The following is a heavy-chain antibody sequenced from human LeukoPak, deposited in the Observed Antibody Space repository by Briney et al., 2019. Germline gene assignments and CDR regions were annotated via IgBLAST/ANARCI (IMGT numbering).Heavy chain of an antibody. J-gene: IGHJ3*02. D-gene: IGHD2-2*03. Sequence: PSETLSLTCTVSGGSISSGGYYWSWIRQPPGKGLEWIGYIYHSGSTYYNPSLKSRVTISVDRSKNQFSLKLSSVTAADTAVYYCARDGGYCSSTSCYDAFDIWGQGTMVTVSS. CDR2: IYHSGST. V-gene: IGHV4-30-2*01. CDR1: GGSISSGGYY. CDR3: ARDGGYCSSTSCYDAFDI.